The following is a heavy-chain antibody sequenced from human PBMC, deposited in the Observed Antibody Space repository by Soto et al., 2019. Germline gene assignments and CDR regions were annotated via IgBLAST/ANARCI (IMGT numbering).Heavy chain of an antibody. CDR1: GFTFGSYW. J-gene: IGHJ4*02. Sequence: PGGSLRLCFAASGFTFGSYWMHWVRQAPGKGLVWVSRINPDGSATNYADSVKGRFTISRDNAMNTLYLQMNSRRAEDTAVFYCGRGGSDSPMAPGYWGQGTLVKVSS. D-gene: IGHD5-18*01. V-gene: IGHV3-74*01. CDR2: INPDGSAT. CDR3: GRGGSDSPMAPGY.